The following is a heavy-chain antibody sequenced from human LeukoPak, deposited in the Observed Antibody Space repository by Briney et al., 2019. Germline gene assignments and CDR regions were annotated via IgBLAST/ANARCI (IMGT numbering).Heavy chain of an antibody. CDR1: GASVSSASY. J-gene: IGHJ5*02. Sequence: SETLSLTCTVSGASVSSASYWTWIRQPPGKGVEWIAHIYNGVNTNYNPSLKSRVTISVDTSKNQFSLRLNSVTAADTAVYYRARSRAFNSGAFDPWGQGSLVTVSS. CDR2: IYNGVNT. CDR3: ARSRAFNSGAFDP. V-gene: IGHV4-61*01. D-gene: IGHD1-26*01.